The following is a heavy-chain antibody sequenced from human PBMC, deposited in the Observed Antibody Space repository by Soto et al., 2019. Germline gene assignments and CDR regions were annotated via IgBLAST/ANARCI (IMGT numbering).Heavy chain of an antibody. CDR1: GGSISSGGYY. CDR3: ARKDSGYADYMDV. V-gene: IGHV4-31*03. D-gene: IGHD5-12*01. J-gene: IGHJ6*03. CDR2: IYYSGST. Sequence: QVQLQESGPGLVKPSQTLSLTCTVSGGSISSGGYYWSWIRQHPEKGLEWIGYIYYSGSTYYNPSLKSRVTMSVDTSENQFSLRLSSVTAADTAVYYCARKDSGYADYMDVWGKGTTVTVSS.